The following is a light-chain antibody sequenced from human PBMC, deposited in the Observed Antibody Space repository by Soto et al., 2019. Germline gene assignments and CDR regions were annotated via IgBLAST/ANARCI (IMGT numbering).Light chain of an antibody. V-gene: IGKV1-39*01. Sequence: IQMTQSPSSLSASVGDRATSTCRASQNINSYLNWDQHKPGKAPNLLIYAESSLQSGVPSRFSGSGSGTHFTLTISSLQPEDSAIYYCQQSYNNPTFGQGTRLDIK. J-gene: IGKJ5*01. CDR2: AES. CDR1: QNINSY. CDR3: QQSYNNPT.